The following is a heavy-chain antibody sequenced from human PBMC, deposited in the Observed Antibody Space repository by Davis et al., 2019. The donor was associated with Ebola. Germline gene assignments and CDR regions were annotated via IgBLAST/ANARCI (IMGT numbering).Heavy chain of an antibody. J-gene: IGHJ5*02. CDR2: ISAYNGNT. V-gene: IGHV1-18*01. CDR1: GYTFTSYG. CDR3: ARGDYDILTGYPENNWFDP. Sequence: ASVKVSCKASGYTFTSYGISWVRQAPGQGLEWMGWISAYNGNTNYAQKFQGRVTMTRNTSISTAYMELSSLRSEDTAVYYCARGDYDILTGYPENNWFDPWGQGTLVTVSS. D-gene: IGHD3-9*01.